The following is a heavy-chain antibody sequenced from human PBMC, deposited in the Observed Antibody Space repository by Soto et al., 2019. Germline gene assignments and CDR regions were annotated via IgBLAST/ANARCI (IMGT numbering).Heavy chain of an antibody. CDR3: ARGYGYFDY. D-gene: IGHD5-18*01. J-gene: IGHJ4*02. V-gene: IGHV3-30-3*01. Sequence: GGSLRLSCAASGFTFSSYAVHWVRQAPGKGLEWVAVISYDGSNKYYADSVKGRFTISRDNSKNTLYLQMNSLRAEDTAVYYCARGYGYFDYWGQGTLVTVSS. CDR1: GFTFSSYA. CDR2: ISYDGSNK.